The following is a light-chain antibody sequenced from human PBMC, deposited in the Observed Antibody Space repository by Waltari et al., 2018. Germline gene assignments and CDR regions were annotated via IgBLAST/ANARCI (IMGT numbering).Light chain of an antibody. CDR3: SSYAGTNNLV. CDR2: EVS. V-gene: IGLV2-8*01. J-gene: IGLJ2*01. CDR1: SSDVGGYNY. Sequence: QSALTQPPSASGSPGQSVTISCTGSSSDVGGYNYVSWYQQHPGKAPKLMISEVSERPSGVPDRFSGSKSGNTASLTVSGLQAEDEADYYCSSYAGTNNLVFGGGTKLTVL.